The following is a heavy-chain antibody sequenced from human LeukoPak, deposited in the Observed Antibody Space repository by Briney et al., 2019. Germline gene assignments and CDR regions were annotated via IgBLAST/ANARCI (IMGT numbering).Heavy chain of an antibody. D-gene: IGHD4-17*01. V-gene: IGHV4-34*01. J-gene: IGHJ3*02. CDR2: INHSGST. CDR1: GGSFSGHY. Sequence: SETLSLTCAVYGGSFSGHYWSWIRQPPGKGLEWIGEINHSGSTNYNPSLKSRVTISVDTSKNQFSLKLSSVTAADTAVYYCARSLRRAFDIWGQGTMVTVSS. CDR3: ARSLRRAFDI.